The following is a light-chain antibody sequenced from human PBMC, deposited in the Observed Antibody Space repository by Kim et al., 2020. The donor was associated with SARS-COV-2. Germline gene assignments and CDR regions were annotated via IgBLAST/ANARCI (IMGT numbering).Light chain of an antibody. J-gene: IGLJ3*02. CDR2: YDS. CDR1: NIGSKS. CDR3: QVWDSSSDHPV. Sequence: PGKTARITCRGNNIGSKSVHWYQQKPGQAPVLVIYYDSDRPSGIPERFSGSNSGNTATLTISRVEAGDEADYYCQVWDSSSDHPVFGGGTQLTVL. V-gene: IGLV3-21*04.